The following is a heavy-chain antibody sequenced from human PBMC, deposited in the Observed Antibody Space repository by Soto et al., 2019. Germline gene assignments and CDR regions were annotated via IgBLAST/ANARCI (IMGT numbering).Heavy chain of an antibody. J-gene: IGHJ4*02. CDR3: VKDRNDFWTGPSPSSY. V-gene: IGHV1-18*01. CDR2: NSVYNNNK. Sequence: GASVKLSCKDSGFTFTSCGITWVRQAPGQGLEWMGWNSVYNNNKMYAQKFQGRVTMTTETSTNTAYMELSSLRSDDTAIYYCVKDRNDFWTGPSPSSYWGQGTLVTVSS. CDR1: GFTFTSCG. D-gene: IGHD3-3*01.